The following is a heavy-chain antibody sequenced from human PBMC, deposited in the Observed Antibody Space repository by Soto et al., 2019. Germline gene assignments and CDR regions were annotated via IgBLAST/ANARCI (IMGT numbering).Heavy chain of an antibody. CDR3: AKNVDRVTTSWHFDY. D-gene: IGHD4-17*01. CDR2: IHGGGNSA. V-gene: IGHV3-23*01. CDR1: GFTFSGYA. Sequence: EVHLLESGGDLVQPGRSLRLSGAASGFTFSGYALRWVRQAPGKGLEWVSVIHGGGNSAYYAGSVKGGCTISRGNSKNTVYLQGSSLCGEYTVVSFCAKNVDRVTTSWHFDYWGQGARVTVSS. J-gene: IGHJ4*02.